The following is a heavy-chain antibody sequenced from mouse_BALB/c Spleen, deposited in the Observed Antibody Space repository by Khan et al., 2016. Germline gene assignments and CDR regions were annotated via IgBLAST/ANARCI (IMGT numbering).Heavy chain of an antibody. V-gene: IGHV9-3*02. CDR2: INTNTGEP. D-gene: IGHD2-13*01. CDR1: EYTFTNYG. CDR3: ARTGDYPYYAMDY. Sequence: QIQLVQSGPELKKPGETVKISCKASEYTFTNYGMNWVKQAPGKGLKWMGWINTNTGEPTYAEEFKGRFAFSLEASASTAYFQINNLKNEVSATYFCARTGDYPYYAMDYWGQGTSVTVSS. J-gene: IGHJ4*01.